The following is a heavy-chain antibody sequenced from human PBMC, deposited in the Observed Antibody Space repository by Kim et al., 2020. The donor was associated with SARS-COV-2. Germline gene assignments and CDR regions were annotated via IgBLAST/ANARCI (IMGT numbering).Heavy chain of an antibody. D-gene: IGHD5-18*01. Sequence: SETLSLTCTVSGGSINSSNYYWGWIRQPPGKGLEWIGSIYYTGNTYYNPSLKSRITISVDTTKDQFSLKLSSVTAADTAMYYCLRHPSWILLWPSRTPTWGQGSLVTVSS. CDR1: GGSINSSNYY. CDR3: LRHPSWILLWPSRTPT. CDR2: IYYTGNT. V-gene: IGHV4-39*01. J-gene: IGHJ5*01.